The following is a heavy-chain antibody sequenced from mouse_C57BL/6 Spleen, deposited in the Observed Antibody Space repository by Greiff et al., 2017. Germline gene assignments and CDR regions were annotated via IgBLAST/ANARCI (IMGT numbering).Heavy chain of an antibody. D-gene: IGHD2-3*01. V-gene: IGHV1-77*01. J-gene: IGHJ2*01. Sequence: VQRVESGAELVKPGASVKISCKASGYTFTDYDINWVKQRPGQGLEWIGKIGPGSGSTYYNEKFKGKATLTADKSYSTAYMQISSLTSEDAAVYFCAIDDGYYAFDYWGQGTTLTVSS. CDR1: GYTFTDYD. CDR2: IGPGSGST. CDR3: AIDDGYYAFDY.